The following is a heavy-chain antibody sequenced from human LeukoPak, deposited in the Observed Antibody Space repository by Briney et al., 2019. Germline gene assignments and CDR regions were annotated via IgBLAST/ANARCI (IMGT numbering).Heavy chain of an antibody. D-gene: IGHD3-9*01. CDR1: GGSFSGYY. CDR2: INHSGYT. J-gene: IGHJ5*02. Sequence: SETLSLTCAVYGGSFSGYYWSWIRQPPGKGLEWIGEINHSGYTNYNPSLKSRVTMSVDTSKNQFSLKLSSVTAADTAVYYCARSNYDILTGYHYNWFDPWGQGTLVTVSS. V-gene: IGHV4-34*01. CDR3: ARSNYDILTGYHYNWFDP.